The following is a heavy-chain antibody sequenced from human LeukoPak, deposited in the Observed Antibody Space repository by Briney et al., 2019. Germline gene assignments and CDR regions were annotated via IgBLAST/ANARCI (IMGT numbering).Heavy chain of an antibody. CDR2: IYYSGST. J-gene: IGHJ4*02. Sequence: PSETLSLTCTVSGGSISSYYWSWIRQPPGKGLEWIGYIYYSGSTNYNPSLKSRVTISVDTSKNQFSPKLSSVTAADTAVYYCARSGYDKEGFDYWGQGTLVTVSS. V-gene: IGHV4-59*08. D-gene: IGHD3-22*01. CDR1: GGSISSYY. CDR3: ARSGYDKEGFDY.